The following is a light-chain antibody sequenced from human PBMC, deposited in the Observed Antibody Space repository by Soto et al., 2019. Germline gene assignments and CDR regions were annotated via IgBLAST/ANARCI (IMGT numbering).Light chain of an antibody. V-gene: IGKV1-5*01. CDR3: QQYNSYSYT. CDR1: QSISSW. Sequence: DIQMTQSPSTLSASVGDRVTITCRASQSISSWLAWYQQKPGKAPKLLIYDASSLESGVPSRFNGSGSGKEFTLTISSLQPDDFATYYCQQYNSYSYTFGQGTKLEIK. J-gene: IGKJ2*01. CDR2: DAS.